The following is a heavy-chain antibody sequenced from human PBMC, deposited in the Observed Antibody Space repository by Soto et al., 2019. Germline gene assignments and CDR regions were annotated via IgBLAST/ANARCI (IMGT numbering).Heavy chain of an antibody. D-gene: IGHD2-2*01. CDR3: ARVAPRVVEVVSAAPFDY. CDR2: INAGNGNT. V-gene: IGHV1-3*01. CDR1: GYTFTSYA. J-gene: IGHJ4*02. Sequence: ASVKVSCKASGYTFTSYAMHWVRQAPGQRLEWMGWINAGNGNTKYSQKFQGRVTITRDTSASTAYMELSSLRSEDTAVYYCARVAPRVVEVVSAAPFDYWGQGTLVTVSS.